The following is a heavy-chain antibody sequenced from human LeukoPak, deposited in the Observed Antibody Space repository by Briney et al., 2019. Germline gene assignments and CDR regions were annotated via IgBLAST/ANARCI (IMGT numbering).Heavy chain of an antibody. CDR2: IYTSGST. CDR1: GGSISSYY. V-gene: IGHV4-4*07. D-gene: IGHD4-17*01. J-gene: IGHJ5*02. Sequence: SETLSLTCTVSGGSISSYYWSWIRQPAGKGLEWIGRIYTSGSTNYNPSLKSRVTMSVDTSKNQFSLKLSSVTAADTAVYYCAREEATTEVSNWFDPWGQGTLVTVSS. CDR3: AREEATTEVSNWFDP.